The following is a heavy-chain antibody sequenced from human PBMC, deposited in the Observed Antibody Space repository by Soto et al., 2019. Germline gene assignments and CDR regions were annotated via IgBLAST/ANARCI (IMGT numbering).Heavy chain of an antibody. Sequence: QVQLQQWGAGPLKPSEILSLTCAVYGGSFSGYYWSWIRQPPGKGLEYIGEINHSGSTNYNPSLKSRVTISVDTSKNQFSLKLSSVTAADTAVYYCARSYGGNSGTFDFWGQGTLVTVSS. D-gene: IGHD4-17*01. CDR1: GGSFSGYY. V-gene: IGHV4-34*01. CDR2: INHSGST. J-gene: IGHJ4*02. CDR3: ARSYGGNSGTFDF.